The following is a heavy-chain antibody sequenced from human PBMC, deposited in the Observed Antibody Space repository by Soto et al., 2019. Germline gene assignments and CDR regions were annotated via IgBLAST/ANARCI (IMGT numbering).Heavy chain of an antibody. CDR1: GFTFSSYA. CDR3: AKALRRFGGWYEPVAGSFDY. J-gene: IGHJ4*02. V-gene: IGHV3-23*01. CDR2: ISGSGGST. Sequence: EVQLLESGGGLVQPGGSLRLSCAASGFTFSSYAMSWVRQAPGKGLEWVSAISGSGGSTYYADSVKGRFTISRDNSKNTLYLQMNSLRAEDTAVYYCAKALRRFGGWYEPVAGSFDYWGQGTLVTVSS. D-gene: IGHD6-19*01.